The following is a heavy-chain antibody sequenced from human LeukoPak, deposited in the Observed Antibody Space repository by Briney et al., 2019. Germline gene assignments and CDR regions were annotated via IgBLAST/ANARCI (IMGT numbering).Heavy chain of an antibody. Sequence: RGSLRLSCAASGFTLSTYGMHWVRQAPGKGLEYVAAISSNGGSTYYANSVKGRFTISRDNSTNTLYLQMGSLRVEDMAVYYCARWPGAYDCWGQGVLVTVSS. CDR2: ISSNGGST. J-gene: IGHJ4*02. D-gene: IGHD2-21*01. V-gene: IGHV3-64*01. CDR1: GFTLSTYG. CDR3: ARWPGAYDC.